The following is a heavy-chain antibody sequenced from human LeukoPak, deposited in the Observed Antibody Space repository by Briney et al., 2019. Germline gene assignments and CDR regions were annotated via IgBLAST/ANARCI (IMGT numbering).Heavy chain of an antibody. J-gene: IGHJ6*02. D-gene: IGHD5-12*01. CDR1: GFTFSSYS. CDR2: ISYDGSNK. CDR3: ARDGVATKYYYGMDV. V-gene: IGHV3-30*03. Sequence: PGGSLRLSCAASGFTFSSYSMNWVRQAPGKGLEWVAAISYDGSNKYYADSVKGRLTISRENSKDTLYLQMNSLRAEDTAVYYCARDGVATKYYYGMDVWGQGTTVTVSS.